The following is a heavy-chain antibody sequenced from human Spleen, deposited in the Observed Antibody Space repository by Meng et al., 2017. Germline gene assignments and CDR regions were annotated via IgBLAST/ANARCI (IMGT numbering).Heavy chain of an antibody. Sequence: ASVKVSCKASGYTFTSYAMNWVRQAPGQGLEWMGWINTNTGNPTYAQGFTGRFVFSLDTSVSTAYLQISSLKAEDTAVDYCARDAGVIAAAGELDYWGQGTLVTVSS. CDR3: ARDAGVIAAAGELDY. CDR2: INTNTGNP. D-gene: IGHD6-13*01. V-gene: IGHV7-4-1*02. CDR1: GYTFTSYA. J-gene: IGHJ4*02.